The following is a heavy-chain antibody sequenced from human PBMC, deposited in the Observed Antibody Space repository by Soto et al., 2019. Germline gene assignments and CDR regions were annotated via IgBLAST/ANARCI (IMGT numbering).Heavy chain of an antibody. J-gene: IGHJ4*02. D-gene: IGHD3-22*01. CDR3: ARAPRHFGYDSSGYYSPFFDY. Sequence: PSETLSLTCAVSGGSMSSGGYSWSWIRQPPGKGLEWIGYIYHSGSTYYNPSLKSRVTISVDRSKNQFSLKLSSVTAADTAVYYCARAPRHFGYDSSGYYSPFFDYWGQGTLVTVSS. CDR2: IYHSGST. CDR1: GGSMSSGGYS. V-gene: IGHV4-30-2*01.